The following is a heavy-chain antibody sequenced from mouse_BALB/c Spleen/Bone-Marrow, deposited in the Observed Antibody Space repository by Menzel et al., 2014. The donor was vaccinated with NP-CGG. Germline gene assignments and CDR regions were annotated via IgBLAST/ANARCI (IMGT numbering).Heavy chain of an antibody. Sequence: VQLKESGAVLLKPGASVKISCKATGYTFSYYWIDWVKQRPGHGLEWIGEILPGSGTANYNEKFKGKATFTADTSSNTAYMQLSSLTSEDSAPDYCARASVVPYYFDYWGQGTTRTVSS. J-gene: IGHJ2*01. CDR3: ARASVVPYYFDY. V-gene: IGHV1-9*01. CDR1: GYTFSYYW. CDR2: ILPGSGTA. D-gene: IGHD1-1*01.